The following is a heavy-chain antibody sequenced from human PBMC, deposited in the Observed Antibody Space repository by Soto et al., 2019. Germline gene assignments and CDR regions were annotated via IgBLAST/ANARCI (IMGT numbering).Heavy chain of an antibody. CDR2: ISGRGDDT. J-gene: IGHJ4*02. Sequence: PGGSLRLCCAASGFTFSSYAMSWVRQAPGKGLEWVSTISGRGDDTYYTDSVKGRFTISRDNSKNTLYVHMNSLRAEDTAVYYCARAQPTYSSSYFDYWGQGTLVTVSS. CDR3: ARAQPTYSSSYFDY. V-gene: IGHV3-23*01. CDR1: GFTFSSYA. D-gene: IGHD3-22*01.